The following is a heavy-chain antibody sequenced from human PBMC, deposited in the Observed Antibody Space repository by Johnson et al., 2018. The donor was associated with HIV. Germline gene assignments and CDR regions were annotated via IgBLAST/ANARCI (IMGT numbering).Heavy chain of an antibody. V-gene: IGHV3-66*01. CDR3: ARAYTYGAFDI. Sequence: VQLVESGGGLVQPGGSLRLSCAASGFTVSSNYMSWVRQGPGKGLEWVSVIYSGGTTYHADSVKGRFIISRDNSKSTLYLQMNSLRAEDTAVYYCARAYTYGAFDIWGQGTMVTVAS. J-gene: IGHJ3*02. CDR2: IYSGGTT. D-gene: IGHD5-18*01. CDR1: GFTVSSNY.